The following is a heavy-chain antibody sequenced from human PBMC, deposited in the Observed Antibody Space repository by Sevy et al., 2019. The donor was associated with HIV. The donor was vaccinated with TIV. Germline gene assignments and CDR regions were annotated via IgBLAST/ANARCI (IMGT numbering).Heavy chain of an antibody. CDR2: IRYDGSHK. V-gene: IGHV3-30*02. CDR3: AKDAPSRFDY. CDR1: GFTFRNYD. Sequence: GGSLRLSCAASGFTFRNYDMHWVRQAPGKGLEWISFIRYDGSHKSYAESVKGRFTSSRDNSKNTLDLHMNSLRPEDSAVYFCAKDAPSRFDYWGQGALVTVSS. J-gene: IGHJ4*02.